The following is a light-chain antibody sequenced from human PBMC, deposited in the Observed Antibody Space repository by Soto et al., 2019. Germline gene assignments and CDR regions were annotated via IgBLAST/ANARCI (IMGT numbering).Light chain of an antibody. J-gene: IGLJ1*01. Sequence: SYELTQPPSVSVSPGQTASITCSGDKLGDKYACWYQQKPGQSPVLVIYQDSKRPSGIPERFSGSNSGNTATLTISGTQAMEEPDNYCQAWDSSTGGVFGTGTKLTVL. CDR3: QAWDSSTGGV. CDR1: KLGDKY. CDR2: QDS. V-gene: IGLV3-1*01.